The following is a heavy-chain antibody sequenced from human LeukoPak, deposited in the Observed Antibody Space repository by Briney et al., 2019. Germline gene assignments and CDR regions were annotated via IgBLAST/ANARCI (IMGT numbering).Heavy chain of an antibody. V-gene: IGHV5-51*01. CDR2: IYPGDSDT. J-gene: IGHJ4*02. D-gene: IGHD5-12*01. CDR3: ARQYLSGYDIIDY. CDR1: GYIITSYW. Sequence: GESLKISCKGSGYIITSYWIVWVRQLRGKGLEWMGIIYPGDSDTRSSSPFQGQVTIPADKSISTAYLQWSTLKASDTAMYYCARQYLSGYDIIDYWGQGTLVTVSS.